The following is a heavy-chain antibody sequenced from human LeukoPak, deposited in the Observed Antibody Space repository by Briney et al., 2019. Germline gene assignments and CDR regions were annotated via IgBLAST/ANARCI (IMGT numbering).Heavy chain of an antibody. Sequence: QSGGSLRLSCVASRFTFSSYVMGWVRQAPGKGLECVSAISGSGHKSYYIDSVEGRFTVSRDNSRNTLFLQMNSLRAEDTAVYYCAKDQRWESPHYLDSWGQGTLVTVSS. J-gene: IGHJ4*02. D-gene: IGHD1-26*01. CDR2: ISGSGHKS. CDR1: RFTFSSYV. V-gene: IGHV3-23*01. CDR3: AKDQRWESPHYLDS.